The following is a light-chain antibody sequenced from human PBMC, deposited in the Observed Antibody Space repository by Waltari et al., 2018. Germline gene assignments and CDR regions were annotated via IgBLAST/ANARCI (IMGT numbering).Light chain of an antibody. CDR3: SSQSSDNVVL. Sequence: QSALTQPACVSGSPGQSITISCTGTRSDAGGYNSVYWYQDHPGQAPKVIIYDVSDRPSGISERFSGSKSGNTASLTISGLQAEDEADYYCSSQSSDNVVLFGGGTKLTVL. J-gene: IGLJ2*01. V-gene: IGLV2-14*03. CDR2: DVS. CDR1: RSDAGGYNS.